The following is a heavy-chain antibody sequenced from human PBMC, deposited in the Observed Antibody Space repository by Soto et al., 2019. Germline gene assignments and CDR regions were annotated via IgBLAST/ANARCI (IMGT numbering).Heavy chain of an antibody. CDR3: ARDLVAAITNYFHYSGMDV. D-gene: IGHD5-12*01. V-gene: IGHV3-33*01. Sequence: QVQLVESGGGVVQPGRSLRLSCAASGFIFRNYGMHWVRQAPGKGLEWVAVIWYDGSNRFYADSVKGRFTISRDNSKNTVSLQMNSLRVEDTAIYYCARDLVAAITNYFHYSGMDVWGQGTTVTVSS. CDR1: GFIFRNYG. CDR2: IWYDGSNR. J-gene: IGHJ6*02.